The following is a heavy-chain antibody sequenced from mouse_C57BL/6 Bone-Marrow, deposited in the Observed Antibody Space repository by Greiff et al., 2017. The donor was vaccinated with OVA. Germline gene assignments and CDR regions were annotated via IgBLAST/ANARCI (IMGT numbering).Heavy chain of an antibody. D-gene: IGHD1-1*01. CDR3: EIFITTVVATSNYYFDV. Sequence: QVQLQQSGAELASPGASVTLSCKASGSTFTDHLMNWVKKRPGPGIEWIGRIYPVCGETNSNQKFMGKATFSVDRSSSTVYMMLNSLTSEDPAVYYCEIFITTVVATSNYYFDVWYTGTTITVTS. CDR1: GSTFTDHL. J-gene: IGHJ1*03. V-gene: IGHV1-11*01. CDR2: IYPVCGET.